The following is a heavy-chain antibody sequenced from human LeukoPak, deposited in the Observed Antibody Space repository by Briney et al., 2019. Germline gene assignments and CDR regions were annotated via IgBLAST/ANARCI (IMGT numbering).Heavy chain of an antibody. Sequence: GGSLRLSCGASGFTFSSYWMHWVRQAPGKGLVWVSRINNDGSSTSYADSVQGRFTISRDNAKNTLYLQMNSLRAEDTAVYYCARGPSGYHNTGGQGTLVTVSS. CDR3: ARGPSGYHNT. CDR1: GFTFSSYW. J-gene: IGHJ4*02. CDR2: INNDGSST. V-gene: IGHV3-74*01. D-gene: IGHD5-12*01.